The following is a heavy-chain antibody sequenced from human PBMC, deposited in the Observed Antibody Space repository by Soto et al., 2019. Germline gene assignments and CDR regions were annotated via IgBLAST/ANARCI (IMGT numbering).Heavy chain of an antibody. CDR3: ATDHALAGTSVSDY. CDR2: IYHSGST. Sequence: QVQLQESGPGLVKPSQTLSLTCTVSGGSISNGDYYWSWIRQPPGKDLEWIGYIYHSGSTYYTPSLKSRVTISVDTSKNQFSLRLSSVTAADTAVYYCATDHALAGTSVSDYWGQGTLVTVSS. CDR1: GGSISNGDYY. D-gene: IGHD1-7*01. V-gene: IGHV4-30-4*01. J-gene: IGHJ4*02.